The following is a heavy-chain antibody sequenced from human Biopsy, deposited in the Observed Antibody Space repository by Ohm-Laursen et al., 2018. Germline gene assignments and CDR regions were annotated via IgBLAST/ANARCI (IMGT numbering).Heavy chain of an antibody. D-gene: IGHD4/OR15-4a*01. CDR3: AVLYGAFDY. Sequence: SETLSLTCTVSGVSINTGGYYWTWISQPPGKGLEWIGEINHRGNTKYSPSLRSRVSISVDTSKNQFSLNVNSVTAADTAVYYCAVLYGAFDYWGQGQLVSVSA. CDR2: INHRGNT. V-gene: IGHV4-61*08. J-gene: IGHJ4*02. CDR1: GVSINTGGYY.